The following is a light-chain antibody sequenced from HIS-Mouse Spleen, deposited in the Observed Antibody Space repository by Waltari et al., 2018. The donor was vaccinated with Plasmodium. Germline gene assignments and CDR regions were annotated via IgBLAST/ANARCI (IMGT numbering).Light chain of an antibody. CDR1: ALPKKY. CDR2: ADS. V-gene: IGLV3-10*01. Sequence: SYELTQPPSVSVSPGQTARITCSGDALPKKYAYWYQQKSGQAPVLVTYADSKRPSGIPEGVSGSSSVTMATLTISGAQVEDEADYDCYATDSSGNHRVFGGGTKLTVL. J-gene: IGLJ3*02. CDR3: YATDSSGNHRV.